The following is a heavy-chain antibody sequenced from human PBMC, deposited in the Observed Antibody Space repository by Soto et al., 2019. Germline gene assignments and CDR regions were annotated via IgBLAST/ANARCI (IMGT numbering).Heavy chain of an antibody. J-gene: IGHJ4*02. CDR1: GCSISSYY. Sequence: SETLSLTCTVSGCSISSYYWIWIRQPPGKGLEWIGYIYYSGSTNYNPSPKSRVTISVDTSKNQFSLKLSSVTAADTAVYYCARAPRYYFDYWGQGTLVTVSS. CDR2: IYYSGST. CDR3: ARAPRYYFDY. V-gene: IGHV4-59*01.